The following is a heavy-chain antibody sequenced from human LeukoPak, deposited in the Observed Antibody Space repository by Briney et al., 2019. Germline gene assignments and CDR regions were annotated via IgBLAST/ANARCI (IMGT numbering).Heavy chain of an antibody. J-gene: IGHJ4*02. CDR3: AKSGLNRFDY. CDR1: ELIFSDFS. V-gene: IGHV3-7*03. CDR2: IKKDGSEK. D-gene: IGHD2-15*01. Sequence: GGSLRLSCVASELIFSDFSMTWVRHSRGKGPEWVATIKKDGSEKYYVDSVKGRFTISRDNAENTVYLQMNSLRAEDTAVHYCAKSGLNRFDYWGQGTLVTVSS.